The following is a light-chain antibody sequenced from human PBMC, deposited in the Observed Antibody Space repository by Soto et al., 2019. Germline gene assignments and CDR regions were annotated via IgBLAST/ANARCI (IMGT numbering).Light chain of an antibody. Sequence: EIVLTQSPATLSLSPGERATLSCGASQRVTNNYLAWYQQKPGLAPMLLIYDSSNRATGIPDRFSGSGSGTDFTITISRLEPEDFAVYYCKQYDNVITFGGGPKVEIK. J-gene: IGKJ4*01. CDR1: QRVTNNY. CDR2: DSS. CDR3: KQYDNVIT. V-gene: IGKV3D-20*01.